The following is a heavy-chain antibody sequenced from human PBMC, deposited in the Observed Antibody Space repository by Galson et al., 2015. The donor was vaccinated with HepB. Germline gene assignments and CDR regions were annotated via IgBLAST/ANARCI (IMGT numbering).Heavy chain of an antibody. D-gene: IGHD6-19*01. CDR3: ARDASIAVAGTTYPDY. CDR2: ISSSSSYT. Sequence: SLRLSCAASGFTFSDYYMSWIRQAPGKGLEWVSYISSSSSYTNYADSVKGRFTISRDNAKNSLYLQMNSLRAEDTAVYYCARDASIAVAGTTYPDYWGQGTLVTVSS. V-gene: IGHV3-11*06. CDR1: GFTFSDYY. J-gene: IGHJ4*02.